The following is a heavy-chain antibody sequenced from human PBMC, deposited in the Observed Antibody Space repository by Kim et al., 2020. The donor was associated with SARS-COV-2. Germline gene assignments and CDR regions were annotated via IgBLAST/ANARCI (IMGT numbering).Heavy chain of an antibody. D-gene: IGHD2-2*01. V-gene: IGHV3-64D*09. CDR3: VKDDVAMYYYYGMDV. J-gene: IGHJ6*02. CDR2: ISSNGGST. Sequence: GGSLRLSCSASGFTFSSYAMHWVRQAPGKGLEYVSAISSNGGSTYYADSVKGRFTISRDNSKNTLYLQMSSLRAEDTAVYYCVKDDVAMYYYYGMDVWGQETTVTVAS. CDR1: GFTFSSYA.